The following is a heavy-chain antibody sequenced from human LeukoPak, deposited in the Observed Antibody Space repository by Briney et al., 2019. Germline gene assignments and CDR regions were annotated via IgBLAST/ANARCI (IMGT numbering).Heavy chain of an antibody. D-gene: IGHD1-1*01. J-gene: IGHJ4*02. Sequence: SETLSLTCTVSGGSISNSSDYWGWIRQAPGKGLEWIGSIYYHENTYYNSSLKSRVTISVDTSKNQFSLKLNSVTAADTAVYFCARRAYSAAYWKHFDYWGQGTLVTVPS. CDR1: GGSISNSSDY. CDR3: ARRAYSAAYWKHFDY. V-gene: IGHV4-39*01. CDR2: IYYHENT.